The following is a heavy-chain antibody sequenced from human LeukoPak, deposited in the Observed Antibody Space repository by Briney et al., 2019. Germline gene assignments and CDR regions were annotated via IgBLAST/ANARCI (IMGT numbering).Heavy chain of an antibody. J-gene: IGHJ5*02. CDR1: GDSVTNSLVS. Sequence: SETLSLTCSVSGDSVTNSLVSWGCIRQPPGKGLECVGNVYYSGSTASNPSLRSRVTISVDTPKNQFALKMTSVTTADTAVYYCVRLRKGRYFHYMFDLWGQGTLVTVS. CDR2: VYYSGST. D-gene: IGHD3-9*01. V-gene: IGHV4-39*01. CDR3: VRLRKGRYFHYMFDL.